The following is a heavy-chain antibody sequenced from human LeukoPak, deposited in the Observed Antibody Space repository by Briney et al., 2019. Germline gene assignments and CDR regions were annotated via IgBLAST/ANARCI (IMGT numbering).Heavy chain of an antibody. V-gene: IGHV1-2*02. CDR2: IGPNSGVT. CDR1: GYTFTGHY. Sequence: ASVKVSCKASGYTFTGHYIHWVRQAPGQGLEWMGWIGPNSGVTNYAQKFQGRVTMTRETSINTAYMELRSLRSDDTAVYYCARDSPEPAADILQHWGPGTLVTVSS. CDR3: ARDSPEPAADILQH. J-gene: IGHJ1*01. D-gene: IGHD2-2*02.